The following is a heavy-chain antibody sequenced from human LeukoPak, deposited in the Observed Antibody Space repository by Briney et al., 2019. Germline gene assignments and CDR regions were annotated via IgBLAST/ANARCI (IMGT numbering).Heavy chain of an antibody. CDR2: ISGGGYST. CDR3: TKGASGTGWDY. D-gene: IGHD6-19*01. V-gene: IGHV3-23*01. J-gene: IGHJ4*02. CDR1: GFTFSSYA. Sequence: PGGSLRLSCAASGFTFSSYAMSRVRQAPGKRLEWVSGISGGGYSTNYADSVKGRFTISRDNFKNTLYLQMNSLRADDTALYYCTKGASGTGWDYWGQGTLVTVSS.